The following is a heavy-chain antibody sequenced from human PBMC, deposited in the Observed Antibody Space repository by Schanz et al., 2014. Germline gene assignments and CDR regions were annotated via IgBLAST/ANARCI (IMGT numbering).Heavy chain of an antibody. J-gene: IGHJ1*01. Sequence: QVQMVESGGGLVKPGGSLRLSCAASGFTFRDYYMSWIRQAPGKGLEWVSDISSGSSYANYADSVKGRVTISRDNAKNSVSLQMRRLRVEDTAVYYCASGVHVSSLQKGLQFWGRGTLVIVSS. D-gene: IGHD3-10*01. CDR3: ASGVHVSSLQKGLQF. CDR1: GFTFRDYY. V-gene: IGHV3-11*06. CDR2: ISSGSSYA.